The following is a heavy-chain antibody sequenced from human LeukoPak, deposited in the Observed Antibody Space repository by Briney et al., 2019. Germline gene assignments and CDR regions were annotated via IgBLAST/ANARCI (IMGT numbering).Heavy chain of an antibody. CDR1: GFAFSVYE. J-gene: IGHJ4*02. CDR3: ATLTVASTFDY. CDR2: ISSSGATR. D-gene: IGHD4-11*01. V-gene: IGHV3-48*03. Sequence: GGSLRLSCAASGFAFSVYEMYWVRQAPGKGLEWISYISSSGATRYYADSVKGRFTISRDNAYNSLFLQMNSLRAEGTAVYYCATLTVASTFDYWGQGTPVTVSS.